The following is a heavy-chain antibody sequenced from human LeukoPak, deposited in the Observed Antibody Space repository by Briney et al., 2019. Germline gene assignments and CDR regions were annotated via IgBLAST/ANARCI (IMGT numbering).Heavy chain of an antibody. CDR2: IYYSGST. Sequence: SETLSLTCTVSGGSISSYYWSWIRQPPGKGLEWIGYIYYSGSTNYNPSLKSRVTISVDTSKNQFSLKLSSVTAADTAVYYCAREGEMATIRDAFDIWGQGTMVTVSS. J-gene: IGHJ3*02. D-gene: IGHD5-24*01. CDR3: AREGEMATIRDAFDI. V-gene: IGHV4-59*12. CDR1: GGSISSYY.